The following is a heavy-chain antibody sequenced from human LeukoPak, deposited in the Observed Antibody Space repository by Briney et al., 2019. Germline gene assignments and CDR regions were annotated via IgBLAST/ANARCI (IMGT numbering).Heavy chain of an antibody. V-gene: IGHV3-30-3*01. Sequence: PGGSLRLSCAASGFTFSSYAMHWVRQAPGKGLEWVAVISYDGSNKYYADSVKGRFTISRDNSKNTLYLQMNSLRAEDTAVYYCAVVPAAPPFYDYWGQGTLVTVSS. CDR1: GFTFSSYA. CDR3: AVVPAAPPFYDY. D-gene: IGHD2-2*01. J-gene: IGHJ4*02. CDR2: ISYDGSNK.